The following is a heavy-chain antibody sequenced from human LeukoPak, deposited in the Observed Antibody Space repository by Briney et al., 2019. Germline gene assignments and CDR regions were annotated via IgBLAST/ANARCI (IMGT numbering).Heavy chain of an antibody. J-gene: IGHJ6*02. Sequence: GGPLRLSCAASGFTFSSYGMHWVRQAPGKGLERVAVIWYDGSNKYYADSVKGRFTISRDNSKNTLYLQMNSLRAEDTAVYYCARDGPGIAEKGADYYYYGMDVWGQGTTVTVSS. V-gene: IGHV3-33*01. CDR3: ARDGPGIAEKGADYYYYGMDV. D-gene: IGHD6-13*01. CDR2: IWYDGSNK. CDR1: GFTFSSYG.